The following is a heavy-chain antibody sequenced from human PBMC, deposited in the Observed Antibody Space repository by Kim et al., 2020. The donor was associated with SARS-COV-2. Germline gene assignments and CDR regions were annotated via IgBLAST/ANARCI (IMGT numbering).Heavy chain of an antibody. CDR3: ARVGDFWSGYYYYYMDV. CDR2: IIPIFGTA. V-gene: IGHV1-69*13. D-gene: IGHD3-3*01. CDR1: GGTFSSYA. Sequence: SVKVSCKASGGTFSSYAISWVRQAPGQGLEWMGGIIPIFGTANYAQKFQGRVTITADESTSTAYMELSSLRSEDTAVYYCARVGDFWSGYYYYYMDVWGKGTTVTVSS. J-gene: IGHJ6*03.